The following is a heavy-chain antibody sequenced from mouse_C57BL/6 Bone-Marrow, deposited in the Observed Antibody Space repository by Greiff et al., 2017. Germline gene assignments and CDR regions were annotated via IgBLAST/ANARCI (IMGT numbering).Heavy chain of an antibody. J-gene: IGHJ4*01. V-gene: IGHV1-63*01. CDR1: GYTFTNYW. CDR2: IYPGGGYT. CDR3: ASDGSYDGAMDY. D-gene: IGHD2-12*01. Sequence: QVQLQQSGAELVRPGTSVKMSCKASGYTFTNYWIGWAKQRPGHGLEWIGDIYPGGGYTNYNEKFKGKATLTADKSSSTAYMQFSSLTSEDSGIYYCASDGSYDGAMDYWGQGTSVTVSA.